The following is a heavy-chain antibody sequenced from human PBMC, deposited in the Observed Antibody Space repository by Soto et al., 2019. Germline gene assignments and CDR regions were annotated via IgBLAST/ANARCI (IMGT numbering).Heavy chain of an antibody. CDR2: IYPGDSDT. J-gene: IGHJ5*02. D-gene: IGHD2-2*01. CDR1: GYSFTSYW. CDR3: ARGYCSSISCYRRWFDP. V-gene: IGHV5-51*01. Sequence: PGESLKISCKGSGYSFTSYWIGWVRQMPGKGLEWMGIIYPGDSDTRYSPSFQGQVTISADRSISTAYLQWSSLKASDTAMYYCARGYCSSISCYRRWFDPWGQGTLVTVSS.